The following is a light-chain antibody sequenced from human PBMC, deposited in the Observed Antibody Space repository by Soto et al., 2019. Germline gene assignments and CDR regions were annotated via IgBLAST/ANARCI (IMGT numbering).Light chain of an antibody. Sequence: EIVLTQSPATLSLSPGERATLSCRASQTVNNYLAWYQQKPGQAPRLLIYGASNRATGVPARFSGSGSGTDFTLSITSLEPEDFAVYYCQQRSNWPPIFTSGPGTKVDVK. CDR1: QTVNNY. V-gene: IGKV3-11*01. CDR3: QQRSNWPPIFT. CDR2: GAS. J-gene: IGKJ3*01.